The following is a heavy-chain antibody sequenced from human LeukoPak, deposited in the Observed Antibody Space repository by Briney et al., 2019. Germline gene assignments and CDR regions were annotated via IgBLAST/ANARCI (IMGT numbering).Heavy chain of an antibody. J-gene: IGHJ4*01. CDR2: IHSTGST. D-gene: IGHD6-13*01. CDR3: AKQIASAGTAGFDF. CDR1: GGSISSCY. V-gene: IGHV4-4*07. Sequence: PSETLSLTCTVSGGSISSCYWSWIRQPAGKGLEWIRRIHSTGSTNYSPSLKSRVTISVDTSKNQFSLTLRSVTAPDTALYYRAKQIASAGTAGFDFWGPGALVTVSS.